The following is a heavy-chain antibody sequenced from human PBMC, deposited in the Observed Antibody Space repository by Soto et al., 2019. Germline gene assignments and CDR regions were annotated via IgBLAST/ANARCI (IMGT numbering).Heavy chain of an antibody. CDR3: AKTFLARYCSSSICYDPADYFDS. Sequence: EVQLLESGGGLLQPGGSLRLSCAASGFTFNNYAMSWVRQAPGKGLEWVSSINNGGDNIYYADSVKGRFTISRDNSKSTLYLQMNSLRAEDTAVYYCAKTFLARYCSSSICYDPADYFDSWGQGTLVTVSS. J-gene: IGHJ4*02. V-gene: IGHV3-23*01. D-gene: IGHD2-2*01. CDR2: INNGGDNI. CDR1: GFTFNNYA.